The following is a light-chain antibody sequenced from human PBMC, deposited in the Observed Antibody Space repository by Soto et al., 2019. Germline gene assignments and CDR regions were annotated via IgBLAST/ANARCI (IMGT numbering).Light chain of an antibody. CDR1: TSNIATNS. J-gene: IGLJ2*01. V-gene: IGLV1-44*01. CDR3: ATWDDNLSAVV. CDR2: FSH. Sequence: QSVLTQPPSASGTPGQTVTISCSGGTSNIATNSIAWYQHLPGTAPKLLIYFSHQRPLGVPDRFSGSKSGTSGSLVISGLQSEDEADYYCATWDDNLSAVVFGSGTKVTVL.